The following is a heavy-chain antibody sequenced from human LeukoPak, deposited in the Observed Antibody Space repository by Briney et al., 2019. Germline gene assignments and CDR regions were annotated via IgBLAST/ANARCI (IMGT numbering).Heavy chain of an antibody. CDR2: TSNDGNNK. CDR1: GFTFSRYA. J-gene: IGHJ4*02. D-gene: IGHD3-22*01. CDR3: ARGLAYNYDSSAYFLDY. V-gene: IGHV3-30*04. Sequence: GGSLRLSCAASGFTFSRYAMHWVRQAPGKGLEWVAVTSNDGNNKYYGDSVKGRFTISRDNSKNTLYLQMNSLRAGDTAVYYCARGLAYNYDSSAYFLDYWGQGTLVTVSS.